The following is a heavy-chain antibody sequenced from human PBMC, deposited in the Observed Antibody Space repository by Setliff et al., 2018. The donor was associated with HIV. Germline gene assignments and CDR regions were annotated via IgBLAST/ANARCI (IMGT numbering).Heavy chain of an antibody. CDR1: GGSISSASYY. D-gene: IGHD3-22*01. V-gene: IGHV4-61*02. Sequence: SETLSLTCTVSGGSISSASYYWSWIRQPAGKGLEWLGRIYTSGCTNYNPSLKSRVTISVDTSKNQFSLKLNSVTAADTAVYYCARAISPQYYGSSGYYNRGHNWFDPWGQGTLVTVSS. CDR2: IYTSGCT. CDR3: ARAISPQYYGSSGYYNRGHNWFDP. J-gene: IGHJ5*02.